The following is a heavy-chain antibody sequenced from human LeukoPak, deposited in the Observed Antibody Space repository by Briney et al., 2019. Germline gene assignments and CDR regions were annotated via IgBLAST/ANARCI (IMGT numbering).Heavy chain of an antibody. CDR3: ARHKARRYMDV. J-gene: IGHJ6*03. Sequence: NTSETLSLTCTVSGGSISSYYWSWIRQPPGKGLEWIGYIYTSGSTNYNPSLKSRVTISVDTSKNQFSLKLSPVTAADTAVYYCARHKARRYMDVWGKGTTVTVSS. CDR2: IYTSGST. V-gene: IGHV4-4*09. CDR1: GGSISSYY.